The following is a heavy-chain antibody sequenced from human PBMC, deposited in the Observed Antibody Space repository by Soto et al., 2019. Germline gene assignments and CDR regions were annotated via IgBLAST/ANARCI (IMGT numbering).Heavy chain of an antibody. Sequence: VQLVESGGGLVQPGGSLRLSCAASGFTFSSYWMSWVRQAPGKGLEWVANIKQDGSEKYYVDSVKGRFTISRDNAKNSLYLQMNSLRAEDTAVYYCAREKNCSGGSCYSHWGYYYYGMDVWGQGTTVTVSS. V-gene: IGHV3-7*05. CDR1: GFTFSSYW. CDR3: AREKNCSGGSCYSHWGYYYYGMDV. J-gene: IGHJ6*02. CDR2: IKQDGSEK. D-gene: IGHD2-15*01.